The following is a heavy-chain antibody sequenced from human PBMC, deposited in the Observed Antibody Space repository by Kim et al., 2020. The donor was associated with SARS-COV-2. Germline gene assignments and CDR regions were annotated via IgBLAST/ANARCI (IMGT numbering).Heavy chain of an antibody. J-gene: IGHJ5*02. CDR3: AGHAIGWAGTGSNWFDP. D-gene: IGHD6-19*01. V-gene: IGHV4-39*01. CDR1: GGSISSSSYY. CDR2: IYYSGST. Sequence: SETLSLTCTVSGGSISSSSYYWGWIRRPPGKGLEWIGSIYYSGSTYYNPSLKSRVTISVDTSKNQFSLKLSSVTAADTAVYYCAGHAIGWAGTGSNWFDPWGQGTLVTVSS.